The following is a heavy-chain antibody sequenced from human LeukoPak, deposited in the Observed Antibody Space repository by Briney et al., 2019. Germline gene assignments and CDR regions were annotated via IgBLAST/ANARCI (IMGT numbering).Heavy chain of an antibody. Sequence: PGGSLRLSCAASGFTFSSYAMSWVRQAPGKGLEWVAVISYDGSNKYYADSVKGRFTISRDNAKNSLYLQMNSLRAEDTAVYYCAREVITMVRGVNRGLDYWGQGTLVTVSS. J-gene: IGHJ4*02. CDR1: GFTFSSYA. CDR2: ISYDGSNK. CDR3: AREVITMVRGVNRGLDY. D-gene: IGHD3-10*01. V-gene: IGHV3-30-3*01.